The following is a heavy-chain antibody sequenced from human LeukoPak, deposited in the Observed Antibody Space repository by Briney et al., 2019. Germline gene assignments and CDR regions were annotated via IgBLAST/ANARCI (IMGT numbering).Heavy chain of an antibody. CDR1: GFTFSSYA. J-gene: IGHJ4*02. CDR3: AKDLVHGGNSPSLVDY. D-gene: IGHD4-23*01. V-gene: IGHV3-23*01. CDR2: IRGSAAST. Sequence: GGSLRLSCVASGFTFSSYAMSWVRQAPGKGLEWVSTIRGSAASTYYADSAKGRFTISRDNSKNTLYLQMNSLRAEDTAVYYCAKDLVHGGNSPSLVDYWGQGTLVTVSS.